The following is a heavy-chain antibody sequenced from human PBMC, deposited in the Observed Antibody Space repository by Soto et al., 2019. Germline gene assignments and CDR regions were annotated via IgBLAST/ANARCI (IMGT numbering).Heavy chain of an antibody. CDR2: INPNSGGT. D-gene: IGHD3-3*01. J-gene: IGHJ3*02. V-gene: IGHV1-2*02. CDR3: ARTLTYDFWSGSSGAFDI. CDR1: GYTFTGYY. Sequence: QVQLVQSGAEVKKPGASVKVSCKASGYTFTGYYMHWVRQAPGQGLEWMGWINPNSGGTNYAQKFQGRVTMTRDTSISTAYMELSRLRSDDTAVYYCARTLTYDFWSGSSGAFDIWGQGTMVTVSS.